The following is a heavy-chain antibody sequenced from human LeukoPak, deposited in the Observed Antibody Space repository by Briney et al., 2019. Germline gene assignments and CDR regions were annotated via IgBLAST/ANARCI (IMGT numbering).Heavy chain of an antibody. V-gene: IGHV3-48*03. Sequence: PGGSLRLSCAASGFTFSTYEMNWVRQAPGKGLERVSYISSSGSTIYYADSVKGRFTISRDNAKNSLYLQMNSLRAEDTAVYYCAREGAYNWNAADAFDIWGQGTMVTVSS. CDR3: AREGAYNWNAADAFDI. CDR2: ISSSGSTI. CDR1: GFTFSTYE. J-gene: IGHJ3*02. D-gene: IGHD1-20*01.